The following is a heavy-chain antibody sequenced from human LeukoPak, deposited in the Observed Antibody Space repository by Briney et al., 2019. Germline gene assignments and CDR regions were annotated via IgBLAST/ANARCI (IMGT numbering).Heavy chain of an antibody. V-gene: IGHV1-8*01. Sequence: VKVSCKASGYTFTSYDINWVRQATGQGLEWMGWMNPNSGNTGYAQKFQGRVTMTRNTSISTAYMELSSLRSEDPAVYYCARALYHYGSGSYYSYWGQGTLVTVSS. CDR3: ARALYHYGSGSYYSY. CDR1: GYTFTSYD. CDR2: MNPNSGNT. D-gene: IGHD3-10*01. J-gene: IGHJ4*02.